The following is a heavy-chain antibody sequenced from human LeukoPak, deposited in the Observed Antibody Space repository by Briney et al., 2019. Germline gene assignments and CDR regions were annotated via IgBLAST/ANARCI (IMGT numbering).Heavy chain of an antibody. J-gene: IGHJ4*02. Sequence: GGSLRLSCAASGFTFSSYWMSWVRQAPGKGLEGVANIKQDGSEKYYVHSVKGRFTISRDNAKNSLYLQMNSLIAEDTAIYYCAKQQMNYAISWGGADHWGQGPLVAVST. CDR1: GFTFSSYW. V-gene: IGHV3-7*03. CDR2: IKQDGSEK. CDR3: AKQQMNYAISWGGADH. D-gene: IGHD2-8*01.